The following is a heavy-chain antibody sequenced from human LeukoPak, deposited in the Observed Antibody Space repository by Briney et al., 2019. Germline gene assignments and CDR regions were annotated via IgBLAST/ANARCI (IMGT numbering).Heavy chain of an antibody. Sequence: GGSLRLSCAASGFTLSSYWMHWVRQAPGKGLKWVALIWYDGSNQYYADSVKGRFTISRDNSKNTLYLQMNSLRAEDTAVYYCAKRSGGTTDWGQGTLVTVSS. J-gene: IGHJ4*02. V-gene: IGHV3-33*06. CDR2: IWYDGSNQ. CDR1: GFTLSSYW. D-gene: IGHD3-10*01. CDR3: AKRSGGTTD.